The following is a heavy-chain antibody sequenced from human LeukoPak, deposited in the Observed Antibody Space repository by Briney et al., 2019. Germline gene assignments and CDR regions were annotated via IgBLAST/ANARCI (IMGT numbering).Heavy chain of an antibody. V-gene: IGHV4-59*08. Sequence: SETLSLTCTVSGGSINNYYWSWIRQPPGKGLEWIGYVYYTGSTNCNPSLKSRLTVSLDTSKNQFSLKLISVTAADTAVYYCARGEISDWYQYFHHWGQGTLVTVSS. D-gene: IGHD3-9*01. J-gene: IGHJ1*01. CDR2: VYYTGST. CDR1: GGSINNYY. CDR3: ARGEISDWYQYFHH.